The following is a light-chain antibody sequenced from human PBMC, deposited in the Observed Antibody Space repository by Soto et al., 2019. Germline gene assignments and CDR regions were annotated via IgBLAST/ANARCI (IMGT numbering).Light chain of an antibody. CDR2: DVS. V-gene: IGLV2-11*01. J-gene: IGLJ1*01. CDR3: CSYAGSYNDV. Sequence: QSALTQPRSVSGSPGQSVTISCTGTSSDVGGYNYVSWYQQHPGKAPKLMIYDVSKRPSGVPDRFSGSKSGNTASLTISGLQAEDEADYYCCSYAGSYNDVFGNGTKVTV. CDR1: SSDVGGYNY.